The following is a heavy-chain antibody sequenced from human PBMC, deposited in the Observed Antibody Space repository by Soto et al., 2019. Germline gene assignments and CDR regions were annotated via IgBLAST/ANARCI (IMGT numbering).Heavy chain of an antibody. CDR1: GYTCTEYY. J-gene: IGHJ3*02. D-gene: IGHD3-9*01. CDR3: ASKFDDAFVI. Sequence: GVSVKVSCKASGYTCTEYYMHWVRQAPGQGLVWMGWVDAQIDDIHYAQKFQGRVTMPRDTTISTAYMELNRLRSAATAVYYWASKFDDAFVIWRQGTMVTVSS. CDR2: VDAQIDDI. V-gene: IGHV1-2*02.